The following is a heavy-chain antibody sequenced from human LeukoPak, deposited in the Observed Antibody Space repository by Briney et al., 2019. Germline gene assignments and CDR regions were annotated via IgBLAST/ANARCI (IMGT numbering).Heavy chain of an antibody. D-gene: IGHD6-13*01. J-gene: IGHJ4*02. Sequence: SETLSLTCTVSGGSISSYYWSWIRQPPGKGLEWIGYIYYSGSTNYNPSLKSRVTISVDTSKNQFSLKLSSVTAADTAVYYCARHKYSSSWTLFDYWGQGTLVTVSS. V-gene: IGHV4-59*08. CDR3: ARHKYSSSWTLFDY. CDR1: GGSISSYY. CDR2: IYYSGST.